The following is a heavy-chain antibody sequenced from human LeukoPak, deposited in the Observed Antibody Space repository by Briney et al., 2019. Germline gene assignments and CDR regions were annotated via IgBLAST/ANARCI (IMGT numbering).Heavy chain of an antibody. CDR1: GFTFSSYS. D-gene: IGHD2-2*01. CDR3: ARDRYCSSTSCPVNWFDP. V-gene: IGHV3-21*01. J-gene: IGHJ5*02. CDR2: ISSSSSYI. Sequence: GSLRLSCAASGFTFSSYSMNWVRQAPGKGLEWVSSISSSSSYIYYADSVKGRFTISRDNAKNSLYLQMNSLRAEDTAVYYCARDRYCSSTSCPVNWFDPWGQGTLVTVSS.